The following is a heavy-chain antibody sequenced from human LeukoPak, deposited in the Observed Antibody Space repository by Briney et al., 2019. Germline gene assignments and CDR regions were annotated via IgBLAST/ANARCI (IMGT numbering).Heavy chain of an antibody. CDR3: AKRAGGYCSSTSCYSAFDY. J-gene: IGHJ4*02. CDR1: GFAFSSYA. Sequence: GGSLRLSCAASGFAFSSYAMSWVRQALGKGLEWVSAISGSGGSTYYADSVKGRFTISRDNSKNTLYLQMNSLRAEDTAVYYCAKRAGGYCSSTSCYSAFDYWGQGTLVTVSS. CDR2: ISGSGGST. D-gene: IGHD2-2*01. V-gene: IGHV3-23*01.